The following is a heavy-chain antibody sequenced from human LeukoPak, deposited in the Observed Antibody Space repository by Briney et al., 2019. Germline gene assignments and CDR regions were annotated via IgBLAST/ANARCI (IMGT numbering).Heavy chain of an antibody. D-gene: IGHD1-1*01. Sequence: SGGSLRLSCAASGFTFSSYGMHWVRQAPGKGLEWVSSISSSSYIYYADSVKGRFTISRDNAKNSLYLQMNSLRAEDTAVYYCARDSRGTGGQGTLVTASS. CDR2: ISSSSYI. J-gene: IGHJ4*02. V-gene: IGHV3-21*01. CDR1: GFTFSSYG. CDR3: ARDSRGT.